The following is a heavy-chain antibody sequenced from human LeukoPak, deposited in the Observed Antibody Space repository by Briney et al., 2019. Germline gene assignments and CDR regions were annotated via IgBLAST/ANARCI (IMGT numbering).Heavy chain of an antibody. J-gene: IGHJ4*02. CDR3: ATLKFIVGGTTVGDY. CDR1: GYTFTDYY. Sequence: ASVKISCKASGYTFTDYYIHWVQQAPGKGLEWMGLVDPEDGETIYSEKLQGRVTITADTSTDTAYIELSRLRSEDTAVYYFATLKFIVGGTTVGDYWGQGTLVTVSS. D-gene: IGHD1-26*01. V-gene: IGHV1-69-2*01. CDR2: VDPEDGET.